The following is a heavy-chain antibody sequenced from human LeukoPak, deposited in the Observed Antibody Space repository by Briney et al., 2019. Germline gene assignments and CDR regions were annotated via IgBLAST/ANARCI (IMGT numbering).Heavy chain of an antibody. CDR2: VWREGTTR. CDR1: GFTFGSYS. CDR3: AKDQRPDTGYDIDY. J-gene: IGHJ4*02. Sequence: GGPLRLSCSGSGFTFGSYSVKWVRQTPRKGLEWVAVVWREGTTRYYADSVKDRFTISRDNSKNMVYLQMNRLRVEDTAIYYCAKDQRPDTGYDIDYWGQGTQVTVSS. D-gene: IGHD5-12*01. V-gene: IGHV3-23*03.